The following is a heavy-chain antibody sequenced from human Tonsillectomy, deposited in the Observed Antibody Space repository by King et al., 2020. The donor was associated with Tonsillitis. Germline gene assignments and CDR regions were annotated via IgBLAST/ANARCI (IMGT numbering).Heavy chain of an antibody. V-gene: IGHV4-4*02. CDR2: IYHSGSN. Sequence: VQLQESGPGLVKPSGTLSLTCAVSGGSISSCNWWRWVRQPPGKGMEVNGEIYHSGSNNYNPSLKSRVTISVDKSKKQFSLKLSSGTAADTAVYYCARDHLKDSSVFVYWGQGTLVTVSS. J-gene: IGHJ4*02. CDR1: GGSISSCNW. D-gene: IGHD3-22*01. CDR3: ARDHLKDSSVFVY.